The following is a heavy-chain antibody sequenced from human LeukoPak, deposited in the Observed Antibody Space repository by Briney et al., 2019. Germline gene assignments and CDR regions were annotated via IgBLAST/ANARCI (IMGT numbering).Heavy chain of an antibody. Sequence: SVKVSCKASGGTFSSYAISWVRQAPGQGLEWMGRIIPILGIANYAQKFQGRVTITADKSTSTAYMELSSLRSEDTAVYYCARVISGYDYVRGGDNWFDPWGQGTLVTVSS. CDR1: GGTFSSYA. V-gene: IGHV1-69*04. CDR3: ARVISGYDYVRGGDNWFDP. CDR2: IIPILGIA. J-gene: IGHJ5*02. D-gene: IGHD5-12*01.